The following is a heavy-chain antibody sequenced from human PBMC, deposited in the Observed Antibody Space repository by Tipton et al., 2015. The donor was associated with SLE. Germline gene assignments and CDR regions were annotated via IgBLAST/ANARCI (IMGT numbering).Heavy chain of an antibody. V-gene: IGHV4-31*03. CDR1: GGSINSDGYF. J-gene: IGHJ6*03. CDR2: IYYSGST. CDR3: ARDGLGWGYYYYMDV. Sequence: TLSLTCTVSGGSINSDGYFWTWIRQPPGKGLEWIGYIYYSGSTYYNPSLQSRLTMSVDTSRNQFSLKLTSVTAADTAVYFCARDGLGWGYYYYMDVWGTGTTVTVSS. D-gene: IGHD5/OR15-5a*01.